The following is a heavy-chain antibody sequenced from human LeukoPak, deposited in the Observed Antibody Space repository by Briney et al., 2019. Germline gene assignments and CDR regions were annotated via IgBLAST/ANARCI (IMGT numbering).Heavy chain of an antibody. V-gene: IGHV3-21*01. Sequence: KSGGSLRLSCAASGFTFSSYSMNWVRQAPGKGLEWVSSISSSSSYIYYADSVKGRFTISRDNAKNSLYLQMNSLRAEDTAVYYCARGRYYYDSSGYSGVDYWGQGTLVTVSS. J-gene: IGHJ4*02. CDR1: GFTFSSYS. D-gene: IGHD3-22*01. CDR3: ARGRYYYDSSGYSGVDY. CDR2: ISSSSSYI.